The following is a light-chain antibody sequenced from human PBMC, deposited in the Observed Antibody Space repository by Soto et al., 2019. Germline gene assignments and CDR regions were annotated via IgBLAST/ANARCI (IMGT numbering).Light chain of an antibody. CDR3: QQYGSSPLT. V-gene: IGKV3D-20*01. CDR1: QSVSSSY. CDR2: DAS. Sequence: EIVMTQSPGTLSLSPGERATLSCMASQSVSSSYLAWYQQKPGLAPRLLIYDASSRATGIPDRFSGSGSGTDFTLTISRLEPEDFAVYYCQQYGSSPLTFGGGTKVDIK. J-gene: IGKJ4*01.